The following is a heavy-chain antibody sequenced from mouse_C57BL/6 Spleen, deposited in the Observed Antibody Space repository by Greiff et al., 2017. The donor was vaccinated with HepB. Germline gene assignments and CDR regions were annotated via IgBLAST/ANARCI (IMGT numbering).Heavy chain of an antibody. V-gene: IGHV5-17*01. J-gene: IGHJ2*01. CDR2: ISSGSSTI. D-gene: IGHD2-4*01. CDR1: GFTFSDYG. CDR3: ARRITTGYYFDY. Sequence: EVMLVESGGGLVKPGGSLKLSWAASGFTFSDYGMHWVRQAPEKGLEWVAYISSGSSTIYDADTVKGRFTISRDNAKNTLFLQMTSLRSEDTAMYYCARRITTGYYFDYWGQGTTLTVSS.